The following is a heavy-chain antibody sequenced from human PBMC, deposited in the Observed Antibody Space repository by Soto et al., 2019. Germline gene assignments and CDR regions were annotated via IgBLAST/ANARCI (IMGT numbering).Heavy chain of an antibody. Sequence: PSETLSLTCTVSGGSISSYYRSWIRQPPGKGLEWIGYIYYSGSTNYNPSLKSRVTISVDTSKNQFSLKLSSVTAADTAVYYCARDRRQTYYFDYWGQGTLVTVSS. CDR3: ARDRRQTYYFDY. CDR1: GGSISSYY. CDR2: IYYSGST. V-gene: IGHV4-59*01. J-gene: IGHJ4*02.